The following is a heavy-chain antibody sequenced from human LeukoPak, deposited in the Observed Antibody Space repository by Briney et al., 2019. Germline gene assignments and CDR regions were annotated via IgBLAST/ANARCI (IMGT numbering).Heavy chain of an antibody. J-gene: IGHJ5*02. CDR2: ISYSGST. CDR3: ARATRWFDP. Sequence: SETPSLTCTVSGGSISSNNYYWGWIRQPPGRGLEWIGSISYSGSTSYNPSLKSRVTISVDTSKNQFSLKLSSVTAADTAVYYCARATRWFDPWGQGTLVTVSS. CDR1: GGSISSNNYY. V-gene: IGHV4-39*07.